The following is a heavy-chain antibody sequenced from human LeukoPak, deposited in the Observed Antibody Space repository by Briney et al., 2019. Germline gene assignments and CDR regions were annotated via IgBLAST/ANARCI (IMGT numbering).Heavy chain of an antibody. Sequence: GSLRLSCAASGFTFSNYAMSWVRQAPGKGLEWIGSIYYSGSTYYNPSLKSRVTISVDTSKNQFSLKLSSVTAADTAVYYCAREHCSGGSCYSIYYYYYMDVWGKGTTVTVSS. V-gene: IGHV4-39*07. CDR3: AREHCSGGSCYSIYYYYYMDV. CDR1: GFTFSNYA. CDR2: IYYSGST. J-gene: IGHJ6*03. D-gene: IGHD2-15*01.